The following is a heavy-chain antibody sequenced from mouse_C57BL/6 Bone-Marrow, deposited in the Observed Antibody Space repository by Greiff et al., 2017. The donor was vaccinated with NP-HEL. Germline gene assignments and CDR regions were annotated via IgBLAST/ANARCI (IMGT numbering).Heavy chain of an antibody. V-gene: IGHV5-4*01. CDR3: AREVRAWFAY. J-gene: IGHJ3*01. D-gene: IGHD2-14*01. Sequence: EVKLMESGGGLVKPGGSLKLSCAASGFTFSSYAMSWVRQTPEKRLEWVATISDGGSYTYYPDNVKGRFTISRDNAKNNLYLQMSHLKSEDTAMYYCAREVRAWFAYWGQGTLVTVSA. CDR2: ISDGGSYT. CDR1: GFTFSSYA.